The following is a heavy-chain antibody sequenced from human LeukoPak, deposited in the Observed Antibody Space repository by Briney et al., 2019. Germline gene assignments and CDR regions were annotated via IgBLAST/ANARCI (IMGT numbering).Heavy chain of an antibody. J-gene: IGHJ4*02. CDR2: ISAYNGNT. CDR1: GYTFTSYG. D-gene: IGHD3-3*01. V-gene: IGHV1-18*01. CDR3: ARSPRGDFWSGYYTD. Sequence: ASVKVSCXASGYTFTSYGISWVRQAHGQGLEWMGWISAYNGNTNYAQKLQGRVTMTTDTSTSTAYMELRSLRSDDTAVYYCARSPRGDFWSGYYTDWGQGTLVTVSS.